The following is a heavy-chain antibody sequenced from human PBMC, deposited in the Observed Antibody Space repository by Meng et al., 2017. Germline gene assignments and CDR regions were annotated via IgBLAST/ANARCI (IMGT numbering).Heavy chain of an antibody. CDR1: GFSLRTNGVS. Sequence: QITVKESGPTLGKPTQTLTLTCTFSGFSLRTNGVSVVWIRQPPGKALEWLALIYWDNDKRYSSSLKSKLTIIKDTSKNQEVLTMTKMDPVDTDTYYCAHSNDRPYDYWGQGTLVTVSS. D-gene: IGHD2-8*01. V-gene: IGHV2-5*02. J-gene: IGHJ4*02. CDR2: IYWDNDK. CDR3: AHSNDRPYDY.